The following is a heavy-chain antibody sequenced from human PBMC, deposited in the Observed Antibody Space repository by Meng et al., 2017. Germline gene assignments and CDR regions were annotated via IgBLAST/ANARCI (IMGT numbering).Heavy chain of an antibody. V-gene: IGHV1-69*01. CDR3: ARSTPCSGGSCYSLDWFDP. D-gene: IGHD2-15*01. Sequence: QVQLVEAGAGVKEPGASGQVRCKASGGTFSSYAISWVRQAPGQGLEWMGGIIPIFGTANYAQKFQGRVTITADESTSTAYMELSSLRSEDTAVYYCARSTPCSGGSCYSLDWFDPWGQGTLVTVSS. CDR1: GGTFSSYA. CDR2: IIPIFGTA. J-gene: IGHJ5*02.